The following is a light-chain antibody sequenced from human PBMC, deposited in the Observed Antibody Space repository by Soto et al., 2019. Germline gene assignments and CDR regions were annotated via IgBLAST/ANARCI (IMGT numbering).Light chain of an antibody. V-gene: IGLV2-8*01. J-gene: IGLJ1*01. CDR2: EVS. CDR3: SSYAGSNNFPYV. Sequence: QSALTQPPSASGSPGQSVTISCTGTSSDVGGYNYVSWYQQHPGKAPKLMIYEVSKRPSGVPDRFSGSKSGNTASLTASGLQAEDEADYYCSSYAGSNNFPYVFGTGTKLTVL. CDR1: SSDVGGYNY.